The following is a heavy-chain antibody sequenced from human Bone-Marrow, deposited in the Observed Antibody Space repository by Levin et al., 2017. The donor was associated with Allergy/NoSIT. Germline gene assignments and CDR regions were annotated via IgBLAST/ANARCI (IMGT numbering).Heavy chain of an antibody. D-gene: IGHD3-10*01. CDR3: AREYGMVRGVIITSLIRGDYYYYYGMDV. CDR2: ISSSSSYI. CDR1: GFTFSSYS. J-gene: IGHJ6*02. Sequence: PGGSLRLSCAASGFTFSSYSMNWVRQAPGKGLEWVSSISSSSSYIYYADSVKGRFTISRDNAKNSLYLQMNSLRAEDTAVYYCAREYGMVRGVIITSLIRGDYYYYYGMDVWGQGTTVTVSS. V-gene: IGHV3-21*01.